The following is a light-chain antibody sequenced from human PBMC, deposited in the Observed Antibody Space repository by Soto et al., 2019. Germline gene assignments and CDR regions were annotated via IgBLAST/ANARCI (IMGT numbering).Light chain of an antibody. J-gene: IGLJ2*01. V-gene: IGLV2-14*01. CDR1: SSDVGGYNY. Sequence: QSVLTQPASVSGSPGQSITISCTGTSSDVGGYNYVSWYQQHPGKAPKLMIYEVSNRPSGLSNRFSGSKSGNTASLTISGLQAEDDADYYCSSYTSSSTPVVFGGGTKVTVL. CDR2: EVS. CDR3: SSYTSSSTPVV.